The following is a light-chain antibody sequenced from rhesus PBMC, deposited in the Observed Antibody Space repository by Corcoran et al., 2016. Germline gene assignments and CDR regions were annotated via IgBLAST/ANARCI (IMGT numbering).Light chain of an antibody. CDR2: KAA. V-gene: IGKV1-22*01. CDR3: QQNSSRPLYS. CDR1: QGISSW. Sequence: DIQMTQSPSSLSASVGDTVIITCRASQGISSWLAWYQQKPGKAPQLLIYKAASLQSGVPLRFSGSGSGTDFTLTISSLQSEDFATYYCQQNSSRPLYSFGQGTKVEIK. J-gene: IGKJ2*01.